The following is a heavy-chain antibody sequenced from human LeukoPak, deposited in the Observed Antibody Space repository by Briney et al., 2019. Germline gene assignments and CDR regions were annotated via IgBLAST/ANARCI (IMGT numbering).Heavy chain of an antibody. CDR3: ARDRAIFGVVITPPLNWFDP. D-gene: IGHD3-3*01. CDR1: GFTFSSYA. CDR2: ISYDGSNK. V-gene: IGHV3-30-3*01. Sequence: GGSLRLSCAASGFTFSSYAMHWVRQAPGKGLEWVAVISYDGSNKYYADSVKGRFTISRDNSKNTLYLQMNSLRAEDTAVYYCARDRAIFGVVITPPLNWFDPWGQGTLVTVSS. J-gene: IGHJ5*02.